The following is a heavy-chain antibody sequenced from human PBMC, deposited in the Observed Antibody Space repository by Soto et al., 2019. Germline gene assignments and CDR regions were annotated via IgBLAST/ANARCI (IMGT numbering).Heavy chain of an antibody. CDR3: ARDIRRGYCSSTSCPFFDY. Sequence: QVQLVQSGAEVKKPGASVKVSCKASGYTFTSYGISWVRQAPGQGLEWMGWISAYNGNTNYAQKLQGRVTMTTDTSTSTAYMELRSLRSDDTVVYYCARDIRRGYCSSTSCPFFDYWGQGTLVTVSS. J-gene: IGHJ4*02. D-gene: IGHD2-2*01. V-gene: IGHV1-18*04. CDR2: ISAYNGNT. CDR1: GYTFTSYG.